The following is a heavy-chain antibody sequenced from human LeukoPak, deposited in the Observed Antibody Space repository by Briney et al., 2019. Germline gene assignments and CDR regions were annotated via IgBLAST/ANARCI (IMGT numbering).Heavy chain of an antibody. Sequence: GGSLRLSCAASGFTFSSYGMHWVRQAPGKGLEWVAVIWYDGSNKYYADSVKGRFTISRDNSKNTLYLQMNSLRAEDTAVYYCAREGAGYCSSTSCYSDYWGQGTLVTVSS. CDR1: GFTFSSYG. CDR3: AREGAGYCSSTSCYSDY. V-gene: IGHV3-33*01. J-gene: IGHJ4*02. CDR2: IWYDGSNK. D-gene: IGHD2-2*01.